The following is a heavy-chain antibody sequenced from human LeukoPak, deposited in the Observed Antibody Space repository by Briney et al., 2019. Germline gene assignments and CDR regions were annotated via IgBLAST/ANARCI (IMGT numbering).Heavy chain of an antibody. V-gene: IGHV1-2*02. CDR1: GYTFTDYY. Sequence: ASVKVSCKASGYTFTDYYMHWVRQAPGQGLEWMGWINPNSGGTNYAQKFQGRVTMTRDTSISTAYMELSRLRSDDTAVYYCARDYDSSGYHDYWGQGTLVTVSS. CDR3: ARDYDSSGYHDY. CDR2: INPNSGGT. J-gene: IGHJ4*02. D-gene: IGHD3-22*01.